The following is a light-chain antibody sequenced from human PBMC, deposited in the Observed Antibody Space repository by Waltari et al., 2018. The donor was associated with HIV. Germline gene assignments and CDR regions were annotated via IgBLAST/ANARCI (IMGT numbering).Light chain of an antibody. J-gene: IGLJ2*01. V-gene: IGLV1-40*01. CDR2: DNT. CDR3: QSYDSSLKVI. CDR1: SSNLGAGSA. Sequence: QSVLTQPPSVPGAPGQRVTISCTGTSSNLGAGSAVHWYQQFPGSVPRLLIYDNTNRPSGVPDRFSGSKSGTSASLAISGLQAEDEADYYCQSYDSSLKVIFGGGTKVTVL.